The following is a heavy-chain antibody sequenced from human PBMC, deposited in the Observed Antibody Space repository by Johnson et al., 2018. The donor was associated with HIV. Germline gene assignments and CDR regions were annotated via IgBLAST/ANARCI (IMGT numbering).Heavy chain of an antibody. Sequence: QVQLVESEGGVVQPGRSLRLSCAASGFTFSSYAMHWVRQAPGKGLEWVAVISYDGSTKYSADSVKGRFTISRDNAKNSLYLQVNSLRAEDTAVYYCAKDNSYGDLRDAFDIWGQGTMVTVSS. V-gene: IGHV3-30*04. CDR2: ISYDGSTK. CDR1: GFTFSSYA. D-gene: IGHD4-17*01. J-gene: IGHJ3*02. CDR3: AKDNSYGDLRDAFDI.